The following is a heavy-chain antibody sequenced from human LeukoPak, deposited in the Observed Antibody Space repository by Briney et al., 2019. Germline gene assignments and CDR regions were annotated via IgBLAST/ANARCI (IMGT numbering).Heavy chain of an antibody. Sequence: ASVKVSCKASVYTFTGYYMHLVRQAPGQGLEWMGWINPNSGGTNYAQKFQGRVTMTRDTSISTAYMELSRLRSDDTAVYYCARGMTLRITMIVVDDAFDIWGQGTMVTVSS. V-gene: IGHV1-2*02. CDR2: INPNSGGT. D-gene: IGHD3-22*01. CDR1: VYTFTGYY. CDR3: ARGMTLRITMIVVDDAFDI. J-gene: IGHJ3*02.